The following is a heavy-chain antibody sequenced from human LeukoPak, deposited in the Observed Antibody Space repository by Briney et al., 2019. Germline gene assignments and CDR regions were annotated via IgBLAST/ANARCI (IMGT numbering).Heavy chain of an antibody. D-gene: IGHD5-18*01. J-gene: IGHJ2*01. Sequence: ASVKVSCKVSGYTLTELSMHWVRQAPGKGLEWMGGFYPEDGETIYAQKFQGRVTMTEDTSTDTAYMELSSLRSEDTAVYYCARDLRYSYGPTRGWYFDLWGRGTLVTVSS. CDR1: GYTLTELS. CDR3: ARDLRYSYGPTRGWYFDL. V-gene: IGHV1-24*01. CDR2: FYPEDGET.